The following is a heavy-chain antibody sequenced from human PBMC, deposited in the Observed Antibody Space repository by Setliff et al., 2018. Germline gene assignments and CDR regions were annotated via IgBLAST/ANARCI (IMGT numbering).Heavy chain of an antibody. CDR3: ARLPNYVWGSPVDY. V-gene: IGHV4-61*09. CDR2: IYTSWST. J-gene: IGHJ4*02. Sequence: TLSLTCTVSGGSVNSGYDNWNWLRQPAGKELEWVGQIYTSWSTNYNPSLKSRVTISVDTSKNQFSLTLSSVTAADTAVYYCARLPNYVWGSPVDYWGQGTLVTVSS. CDR1: GGSVNSGYDN. D-gene: IGHD3-16*01.